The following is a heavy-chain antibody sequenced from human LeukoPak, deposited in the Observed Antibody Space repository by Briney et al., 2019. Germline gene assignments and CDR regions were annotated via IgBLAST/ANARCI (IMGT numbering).Heavy chain of an antibody. J-gene: IGHJ3*02. Sequence: GASVKVSCKASGYTFTSYGISWVRQAPGQGLEWMGWISAYNGNTNYAQKFQGRVTMTRDTSISTAYMELSRLRSDDTAVYYCARAPPPGYSSGWLSLDDAFDIWGQGTMVTVSS. D-gene: IGHD6-19*01. V-gene: IGHV1-18*01. CDR1: GYTFTSYG. CDR3: ARAPPPGYSSGWLSLDDAFDI. CDR2: ISAYNGNT.